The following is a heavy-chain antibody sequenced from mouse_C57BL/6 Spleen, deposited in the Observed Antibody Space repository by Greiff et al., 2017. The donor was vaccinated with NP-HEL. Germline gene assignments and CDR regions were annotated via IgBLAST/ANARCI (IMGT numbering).Heavy chain of an antibody. CDR3: ARRGRVITTVVATGEFAG. Sequence: VKLMESGPELVKPGASVKLSCKASGYTFTSYDINWVKQRPGQGLEWIGWIYPRDGSTKYNEKFKGKATLTVDTSSSTAYMELHSLTSEDSAVYYCARRGRVITTVVATGEFAGWGTGTLVTVSA. CDR1: GYTFTSYD. D-gene: IGHD1-1*01. J-gene: IGHJ3*01. CDR2: IYPRDGST. V-gene: IGHV1-85*01.